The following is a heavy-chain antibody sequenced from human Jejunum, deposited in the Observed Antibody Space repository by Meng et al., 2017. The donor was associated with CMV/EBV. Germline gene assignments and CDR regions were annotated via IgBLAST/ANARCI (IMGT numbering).Heavy chain of an antibody. J-gene: IGHJ4*02. V-gene: IGHV3-66*01. Sequence: EGQWVESGGGLGQPGGSLRLSCAASGFTVSNSYMGWVRQAPGKGLEWVSVIYGGGSTYYADSVKGRFTISRDSSKNTLYLQMNSLRAEDTAVYYCAREGTTLVTYDYWGQGTLVTVSS. D-gene: IGHD5-18*01. CDR3: AREGTTLVTYDY. CDR1: GFTVSNSY. CDR2: IYGGGST.